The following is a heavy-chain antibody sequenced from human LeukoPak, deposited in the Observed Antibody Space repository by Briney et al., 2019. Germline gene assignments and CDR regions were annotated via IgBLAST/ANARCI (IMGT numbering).Heavy chain of an antibody. V-gene: IGHV3-7*01. J-gene: IGHJ6*03. CDR2: IKEDGSET. CDR3: ARVVPCSSSSCYSLHSYMAV. CDR1: GFTLSNNW. D-gene: IGHD2-15*01. Sequence: GGSLRLSCAASGFTLSNNWMTWVRQAPGKGLEWVSNIKEDGSETYYVDSVRGRFIVSRDNAKSSLYLQMNSLRAADTAIYYCARVVPCSSSSCYSLHSYMAVWGKGTTVTVYS.